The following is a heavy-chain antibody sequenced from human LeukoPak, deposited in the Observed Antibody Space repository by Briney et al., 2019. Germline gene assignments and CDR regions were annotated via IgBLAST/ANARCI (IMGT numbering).Heavy chain of an antibody. CDR2: INPNSGGT. CDR1: GYTFTGYY. CDR3: ARDLVVVPAAPERLDY. V-gene: IGHV1-2*02. Sequence: GASVTVSCKASGYTFTGYYMHWVRQAPGQGLEWMGWINPNSGGTNYAQKFQGRVTMTRDTSISTAYMELSRLRSDDTAVYYCARDLVVVPAAPERLDYWGQGTLVTVSS. D-gene: IGHD2-2*01. J-gene: IGHJ4*01.